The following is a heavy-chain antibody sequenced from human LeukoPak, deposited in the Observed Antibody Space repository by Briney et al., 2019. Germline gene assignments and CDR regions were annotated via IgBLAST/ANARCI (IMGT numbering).Heavy chain of an antibody. D-gene: IGHD4/OR15-4a*01. CDR1: GGSFSTYT. CDR2: ILPGLPTP. CDR3: ARSTNYGDGWFGP. J-gene: IGHJ5*02. Sequence: SVKVSCKSSGGSFSTYTISWVRQAPGQRPEWMEGILPGLPTPNYAQKFQGRVTISADEYTRTAYMELNSLRSDDTAMYYCARSTNYGDGWFGPWGQGTLVTVSS. V-gene: IGHV1-69*13.